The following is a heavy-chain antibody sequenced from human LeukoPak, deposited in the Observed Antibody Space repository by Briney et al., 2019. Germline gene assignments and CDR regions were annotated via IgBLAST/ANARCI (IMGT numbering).Heavy chain of an antibody. CDR1: GYTFTRFY. Sequence: ASVKVSCKTSGYTFTRFYIHWVRQAPGQGLEWMGWINPNTGGTNFAQKFQGRVTMTTDTSISTAYMDLWRLTSDDTAVYFCAREGDFNGSGRGDSWGQGTLVSVYS. D-gene: IGHD3-10*01. J-gene: IGHJ4*02. CDR2: INPNTGGT. CDR3: AREGDFNGSGRGDS. V-gene: IGHV1-2*02.